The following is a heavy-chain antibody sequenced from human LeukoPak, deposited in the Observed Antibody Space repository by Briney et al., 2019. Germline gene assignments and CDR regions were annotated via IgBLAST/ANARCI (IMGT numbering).Heavy chain of an antibody. J-gene: IGHJ4*02. CDR3: VRERGYSYGYGDY. Sequence: GGSLRLSGAASGFTFSSYSMNWVSQAAGKGMGWVSSISSSSSSVCYADSVKGRFTISRDNAKNSLYLQMNSLRAEDTAVYYCVRERGYSYGYGDYWGQGILVTVSS. V-gene: IGHV3-21*01. D-gene: IGHD5-18*01. CDR2: ISSSSSSV. CDR1: GFTFSSYS.